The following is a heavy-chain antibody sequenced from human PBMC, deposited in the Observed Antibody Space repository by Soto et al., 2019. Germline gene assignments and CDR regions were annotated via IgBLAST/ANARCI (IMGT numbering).Heavy chain of an antibody. D-gene: IGHD6-19*01. CDR2: ISSSSSTI. J-gene: IGHJ4*02. Sequence: EVQLVESGGGLVQPGGSLRLSCAASGFTFSSYSMNWVRQAPGKGLEWVSYISSSSSTIYYADSVKGRFTISRDNAKNSLYLQMNSLRAEDTAVYYSASHLNFAVASIRTDYWGQGTLVTVSS. CDR1: GFTFSSYS. CDR3: ASHLNFAVASIRTDY. V-gene: IGHV3-48*01.